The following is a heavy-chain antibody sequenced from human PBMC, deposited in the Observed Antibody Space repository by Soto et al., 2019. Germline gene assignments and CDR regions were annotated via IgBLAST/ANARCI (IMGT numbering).Heavy chain of an antibody. CDR2: IYYSGST. Sequence: PSETLSPTCTVSGGSISSSSYYWSRIRQPPGKGLEWIGYIYYSGSTNYNPSLKGRVTISVDTSKNQFSLKLSSVTAADTAVYYCASFIAVAGHDAFDIWGQGTMVTVSS. CDR3: ASFIAVAGHDAFDI. J-gene: IGHJ3*02. CDR1: GGSISSSSYY. D-gene: IGHD6-19*01. V-gene: IGHV4-61*01.